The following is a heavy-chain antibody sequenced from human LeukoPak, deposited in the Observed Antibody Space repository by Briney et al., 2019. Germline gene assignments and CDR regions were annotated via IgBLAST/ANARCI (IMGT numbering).Heavy chain of an antibody. J-gene: IGHJ4*02. Sequence: GGSLRLSCAASGFTFSSSGMHWVRQAPGKGLEWISYIGISSGNTKYADSVKGRFTISGDNAKNSLYLQMNSLRVEDTAVYYCARDHNYAFDNWGQGTLVTVSS. V-gene: IGHV3-48*04. CDR1: GFTFSSSG. CDR2: IGISSGNT. D-gene: IGHD1-1*01. CDR3: ARDHNYAFDN.